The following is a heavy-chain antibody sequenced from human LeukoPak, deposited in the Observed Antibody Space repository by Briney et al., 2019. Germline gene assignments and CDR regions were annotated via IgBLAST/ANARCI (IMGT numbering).Heavy chain of an antibody. CDR2: IRYDGSNK. V-gene: IGHV3-30*02. CDR1: GFTFSSYG. J-gene: IGHJ6*03. Sequence: GGSLRLSCAASGFTFSSYGMHWVRQAPGKGLEWVASIRYDGSNKYYADSVKGRFTISRDNSKNTLYLQMNSLRAEGTAVYYCAKDQWEAAAGRETYYYYYYMDVWGKGTTVTVSS. CDR3: AKDQWEAAAGRETYYYYYYMDV. D-gene: IGHD6-13*01.